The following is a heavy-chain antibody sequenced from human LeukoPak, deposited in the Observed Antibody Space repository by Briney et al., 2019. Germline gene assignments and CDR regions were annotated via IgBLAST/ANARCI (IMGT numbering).Heavy chain of an antibody. J-gene: IGHJ4*02. CDR1: GDSVSSNSAA. CDR3: ARGSNLYSSSWYFDY. D-gene: IGHD6-13*01. CDR2: TYYRSKSYN. Sequence: SQTLSLTCAISGDSVSSNSAAWNWIRQSPSRGLEWLGRTYYRSKSYNDYALSVKSRITVNPDTSKNQFSLQLNSVTPEDTAVYYCARGSNLYSSSWYFDYWGQGTLVTVSS. V-gene: IGHV6-1*01.